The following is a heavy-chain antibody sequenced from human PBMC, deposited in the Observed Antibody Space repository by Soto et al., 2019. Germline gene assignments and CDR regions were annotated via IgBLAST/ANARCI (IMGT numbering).Heavy chain of an antibody. D-gene: IGHD3-22*01. CDR2: ISSSSSYT. CDR3: ARWDYYDSSGYYA. Sequence: PGGPLRLSCAASGFTFRDYYMSWIRQAPGKGLEWVSYISSSSSYTNYADSVKGRFTISRDNAKNSLYLQMNSLRAEDTAVYYCARWDYYDSSGYYAWGQGTLVTVST. J-gene: IGHJ5*02. V-gene: IGHV3-11*06. CDR1: GFTFRDYY.